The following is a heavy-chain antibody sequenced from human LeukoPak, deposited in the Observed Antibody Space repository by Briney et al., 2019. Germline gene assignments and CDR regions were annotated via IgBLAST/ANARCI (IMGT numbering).Heavy chain of an antibody. CDR3: ARAGISSSWVYYYYYYMDV. Sequence: GGSLRLSCAASGFTFSSYWMHWVRRAPGKGLVWVSRINSDGSSTSYADSVKGRFTISRDNAKNTLYLQMNSLRAEDTAVYYCARAGISSSWVYYYYYYMDVWGKGTTVTVSS. CDR2: INSDGSST. J-gene: IGHJ6*03. D-gene: IGHD6-13*01. V-gene: IGHV3-74*01. CDR1: GFTFSSYW.